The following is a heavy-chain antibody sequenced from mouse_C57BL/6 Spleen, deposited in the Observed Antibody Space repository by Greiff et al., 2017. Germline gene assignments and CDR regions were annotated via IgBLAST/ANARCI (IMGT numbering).Heavy chain of an antibody. V-gene: IGHV1-82*01. D-gene: IGHD2-4*01. J-gene: IGHJ4*01. Sequence: VKLVASGPELVKPGASVKISCKASGYAFSSSWMNWVKQRPGKGLEWIGRIYPGDGDTNYNGKFKGKATLTADKSSSTAYMQLSSLTSEDSAVYCCARSAYDYDDYAMDYWGQGTSVTVSS. CDR3: ARSAYDYDDYAMDY. CDR2: IYPGDGDT. CDR1: GYAFSSSW.